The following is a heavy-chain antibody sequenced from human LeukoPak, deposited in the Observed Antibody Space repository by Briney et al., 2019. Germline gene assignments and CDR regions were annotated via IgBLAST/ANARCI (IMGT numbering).Heavy chain of an antibody. D-gene: IGHD1-26*01. CDR2: INPSGGST. V-gene: IGHV1-46*01. CDR3: ARVETSGSYEY. Sequence: ASVKVSCKASGYTFTSYYMHWVRQAPGQGLEWMGIINPSGGSTGDAQKFRGRVTMTRDTSTSTVYMELSSLRSEDTAVYYCARVETSGSYEYWGQGTLVTVSS. CDR1: GYTFTSYY. J-gene: IGHJ4*02.